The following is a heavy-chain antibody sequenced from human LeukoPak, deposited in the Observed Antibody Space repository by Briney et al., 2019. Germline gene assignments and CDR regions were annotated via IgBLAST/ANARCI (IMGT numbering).Heavy chain of an antibody. CDR1: GYTFTGYY. Sequence: ASVKVSCKASGYTFTGYYMHWVRQAPGQGLEWMGWINPNTGGTNYAQKFQGRVAMTRDTSITTAYMELSRLRSDDTAVYYCAREILGYCRGGSCQSDYYYYMDVWGKGTTVTVSS. J-gene: IGHJ6*03. D-gene: IGHD2-15*01. CDR2: INPNTGGT. V-gene: IGHV1-2*02. CDR3: AREILGYCRGGSCQSDYYYYMDV.